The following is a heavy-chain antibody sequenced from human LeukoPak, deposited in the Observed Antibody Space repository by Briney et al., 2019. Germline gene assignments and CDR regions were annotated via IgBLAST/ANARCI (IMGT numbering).Heavy chain of an antibody. Sequence: ASVKVSCKASGYTFTGFAVHWVRQAPGQRPEWMGWMNIGNGNTKYSQKFQDRITVIRDTSANTVYMELSSLRSDDTAVYYCARGFGFPLDYWGQGTLVTVSS. CDR3: ARGFGFPLDY. V-gene: IGHV1-3*04. CDR2: MNIGNGNT. D-gene: IGHD3-16*01. CDR1: GYTFTGFA. J-gene: IGHJ4*02.